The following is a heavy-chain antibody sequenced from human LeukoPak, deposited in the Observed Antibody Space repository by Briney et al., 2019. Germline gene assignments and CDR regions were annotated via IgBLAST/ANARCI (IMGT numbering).Heavy chain of an antibody. D-gene: IGHD1-26*01. CDR2: IYYSGST. J-gene: IGHJ4*02. Sequence: SETLSLTCAVYGGSFSGYYWSWVRQPPGKGLEWIGYIYYSGSTYYNPSLKSRVTISVDTSKNQFSLKLSSVTAADTAVYYCARGVLEWELLTHFDYWGQGTLVTVSS. CDR3: ARGVLEWELLTHFDY. CDR1: GGSFSGYY. V-gene: IGHV4-30-4*08.